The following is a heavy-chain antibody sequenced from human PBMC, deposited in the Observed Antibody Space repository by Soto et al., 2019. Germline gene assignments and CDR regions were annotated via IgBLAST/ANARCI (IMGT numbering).Heavy chain of an antibody. CDR1: GGTFSSYA. CDR3: ARWSSSTSCYAGSCYYYYGMDV. CDR2: IIPIFGTA. J-gene: IGHJ6*02. D-gene: IGHD2-2*01. Sequence: QVQLVQSGAEVKKPGSSVKVSCKASGGTFSSYAISWVRQAPGQGLEWMGGIIPIFGTANYAQKFQGRVTITADESTSTAYMELSSLRYEDTAVYYCARWSSSTSCYAGSCYYYYGMDVWGQGTTVTVSS. V-gene: IGHV1-69*01.